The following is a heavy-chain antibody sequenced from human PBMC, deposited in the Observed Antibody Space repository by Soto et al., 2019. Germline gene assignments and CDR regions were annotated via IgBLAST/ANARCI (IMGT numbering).Heavy chain of an antibody. Sequence: DVQLVESGGGLIQPGESLRLSCAAFGLTVSGKKYVAWVRQAPGKGLEWISALYDVDGTYYADSVKGRFTTSSDSSKTTVYLPMNGLRPDDTAVYYCASWHEREHAYDVWGRGTTVTVSS. J-gene: IGHJ3*01. CDR3: ASWHEREHAYDV. CDR2: LYDVDGT. D-gene: IGHD1-1*01. CDR1: GLTVSGKKY. V-gene: IGHV3-53*01.